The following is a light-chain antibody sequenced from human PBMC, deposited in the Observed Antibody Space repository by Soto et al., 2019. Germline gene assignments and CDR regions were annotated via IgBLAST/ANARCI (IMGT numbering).Light chain of an antibody. CDR1: SSDVGGYNY. J-gene: IGLJ1*01. V-gene: IGLV2-14*01. Sequence: QSALTQPASVSGSPGQSITISCTGTSSDVGGYNYVSWYQHRPGKAPELMIFEVSNRPSGVSHRFSGSKSGNTASLTISGLQAEDEAVYHCSSFTSSTYYYVFGTGTKLTVL. CDR2: EVS. CDR3: SSFTSSTYYYV.